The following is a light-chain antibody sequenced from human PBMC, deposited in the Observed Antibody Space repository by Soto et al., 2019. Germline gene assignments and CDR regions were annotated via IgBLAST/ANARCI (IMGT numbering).Light chain of an antibody. CDR3: SSYTTSSTLLDV. CDR1: SSDVGGYNS. Sequence: QSALTQPASVSGSPGQSITISCTGTSSDVGGYNSVSWYQQHPGKAPKLMIYEVSNRPSGVSNRFSGSKSGNTASLTISGLQAEDEADYYCSSYTTSSTLLDVFGTGTKLTVL. V-gene: IGLV2-14*01. J-gene: IGLJ1*01. CDR2: EVS.